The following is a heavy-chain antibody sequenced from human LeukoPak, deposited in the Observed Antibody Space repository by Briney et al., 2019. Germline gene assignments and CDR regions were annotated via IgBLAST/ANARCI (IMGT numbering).Heavy chain of an antibody. J-gene: IGHJ4*02. V-gene: IGHV1-58*01. CDR2: IVVGSGNT. Sequence: TSVKVSCKASGFTFTSSAVQWVRQARGQRLEWIGWIVVGSGNTNYAQKFQERVTITRDMSTSTAYMELSSLRSEDTAVYYCARVSASGTAFDFWGQGTLVTVSS. CDR3: ARVSASGTAFDF. CDR1: GFTFTSSA. D-gene: IGHD6-13*01.